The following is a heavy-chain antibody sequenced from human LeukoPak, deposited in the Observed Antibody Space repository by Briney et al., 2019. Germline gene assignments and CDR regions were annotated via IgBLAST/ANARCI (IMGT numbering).Heavy chain of an antibody. CDR1: GFTFSSYS. CDR3: AGYCSSVSCRNIDY. V-gene: IGHV3-48*04. D-gene: IGHD2-2*01. Sequence: GGSLRLSCAASGFTFSSYSMNWVRQAPGKGLEWVSYISDSSSAMYYADSVKGRFTISRDNAKNSLYLQMSSLRAEDTAVYYCAGYCSSVSCRNIDYWGQGTLVTVSS. CDR2: ISDSSSAM. J-gene: IGHJ4*02.